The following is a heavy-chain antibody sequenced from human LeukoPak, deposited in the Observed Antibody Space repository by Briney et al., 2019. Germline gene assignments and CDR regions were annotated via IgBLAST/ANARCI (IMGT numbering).Heavy chain of an antibody. CDR3: ARGGKYGCSGGSCYADS. J-gene: IGHJ5*01. Sequence: ASVKVSCKASGYTFTDYCLHWVRQAPGQGLEWMGWINSNSGRTHYIQDFQGRVTMTRDTSISTAYMEVSRLRSDDTAVYYCARGGKYGCSGGSCYADSWGQGTLVTVSS. CDR1: GYTFTDYC. D-gene: IGHD2-15*01. V-gene: IGHV1-2*02. CDR2: INSNSGRT.